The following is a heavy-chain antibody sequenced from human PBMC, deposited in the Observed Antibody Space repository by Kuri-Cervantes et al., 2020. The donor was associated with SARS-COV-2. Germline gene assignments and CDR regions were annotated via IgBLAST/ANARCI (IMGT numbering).Heavy chain of an antibody. CDR3: ARADWVTIRFSRGPHFDY. D-gene: IGHD3-3*01. Sequence: ASVKVSCKASGYTFTSYDINWVRQATGQGLEWMGWMNPNSGNTGYAQKFQGRVTVTRNTSISTAYMELSSLRSDDTAVYYCARADWVTIRFSRGPHFDYWGQGTLVTVSS. V-gene: IGHV1-8*03. J-gene: IGHJ4*02. CDR2: MNPNSGNT. CDR1: GYTFTSYD.